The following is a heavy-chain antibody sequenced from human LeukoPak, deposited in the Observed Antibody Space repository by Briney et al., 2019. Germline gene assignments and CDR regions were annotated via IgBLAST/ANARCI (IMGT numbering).Heavy chain of an antibody. CDR2: TKSKTDGGTT. CDR3: TTAPYDSSGYSLDY. J-gene: IGHJ4*02. CDR1: GFTFSNAW. D-gene: IGHD3-22*01. V-gene: IGHV3-15*01. Sequence: PGGSLRLSCAASGFTFSNAWMSWVRQAPGKGLEWVGRTKSKTDGGTTDYAAPVKGRFTISRDNSKNTLYLQMNSLKTEDTAVYYCTTAPYDSSGYSLDYWGQGTLVTVSS.